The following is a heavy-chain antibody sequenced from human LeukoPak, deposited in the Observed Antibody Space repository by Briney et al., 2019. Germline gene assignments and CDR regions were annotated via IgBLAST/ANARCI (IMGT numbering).Heavy chain of an antibody. J-gene: IGHJ6*02. CDR3: ARDHCSSGGCYEDYYYGVDV. Sequence: GASVKVSCKASGYTFTGYYIQWVRRAPGQGLEWMGWINPNNGGTNYAQKFQGSVTMTRDTSINTAYMEVSRLRSDDTAVYYCARDHCSSGGCYEDYYYGVDVWGQGTTVTVSS. D-gene: IGHD2-15*01. CDR2: INPNNGGT. CDR1: GYTFTGYY. V-gene: IGHV1-2*04.